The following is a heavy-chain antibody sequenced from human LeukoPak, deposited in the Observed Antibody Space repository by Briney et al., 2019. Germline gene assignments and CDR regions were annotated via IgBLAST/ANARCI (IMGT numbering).Heavy chain of an antibody. Sequence: SETLSLTCTVSGGSISGYYWSWIRQPAGKGLEWIGRIYTSGSTNYNPSLKSRVTMSVDTSKNQFSLKLSSVTAADTAVYYCARDQYYYDSSGYLFDYWGQGTLVTVSS. J-gene: IGHJ4*02. CDR2: IYTSGST. V-gene: IGHV4-4*07. D-gene: IGHD3-22*01. CDR3: ARDQYYYDSSGYLFDY. CDR1: GGSISGYY.